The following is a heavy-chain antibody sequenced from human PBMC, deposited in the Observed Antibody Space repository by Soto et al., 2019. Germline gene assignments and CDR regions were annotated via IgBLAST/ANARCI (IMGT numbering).Heavy chain of an antibody. D-gene: IGHD3-22*01. Sequence: QVQLVESGGGVVQPGRSLRLSCAASGFTFSSYGMHWVRQAPGKGLEWGAVISYDGSNKYYADSVKGRFTISRDNSKNTLYLQMNRLRAEDTAGYYCAKEQVDYYDSSGYSDYWGQGTLVTVSS. CDR3: AKEQVDYYDSSGYSDY. CDR2: ISYDGSNK. J-gene: IGHJ4*02. CDR1: GFTFSSYG. V-gene: IGHV3-30*18.